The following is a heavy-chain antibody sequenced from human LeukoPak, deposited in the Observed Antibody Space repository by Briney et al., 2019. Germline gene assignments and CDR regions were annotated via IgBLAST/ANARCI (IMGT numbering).Heavy chain of an antibody. Sequence: ASVKVSCKASGYTFTSYYIHWVRQAPGQGLEWMGIINPTGGSTSYAQKFQGRVTMTRDRSTSTNFMELSSLRSEDTAVYYCARDYQPNDFDYWGQGTLVTVSS. CDR2: INPTGGST. V-gene: IGHV1-46*01. CDR3: ARDYQPNDFDY. CDR1: GYTFTSYY. J-gene: IGHJ4*02. D-gene: IGHD2-2*01.